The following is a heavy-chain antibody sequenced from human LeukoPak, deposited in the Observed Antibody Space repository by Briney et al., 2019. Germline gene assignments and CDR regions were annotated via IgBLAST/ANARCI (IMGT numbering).Heavy chain of an antibody. CDR2: ISGSGGST. D-gene: IGHD6-19*01. Sequence: PGASLRLSCAASGFTFSSYAMSWVRQAPGKGLEWVSAISGSGGSTYYADSVKGRFTISRDNSKNTLYLQMNSLRAEDTAVYYCAKDHAPSSGSFHHWGQGPLVTVST. V-gene: IGHV3-23*01. CDR3: AKDHAPSSGSFHH. CDR1: GFTFSSYA. J-gene: IGHJ4*02.